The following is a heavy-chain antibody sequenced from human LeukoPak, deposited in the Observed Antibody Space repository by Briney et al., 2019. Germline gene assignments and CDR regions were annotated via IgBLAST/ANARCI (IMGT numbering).Heavy chain of an antibody. D-gene: IGHD4-17*01. CDR3: ARQPFTDYGDYEYYFDY. CDR1: GGSISSYY. V-gene: IGHV4-59*08. Sequence: PSETLSLTCTVSGGSISSYYWSWIRQPPGKGLEWIGYIYYSGSTNYNPSLKSRVTISVDTSKNQFSLKLSSVTAADTAAYYCARQPFTDYGDYEYYFDYWGQGTLVTVSS. CDR2: IYYSGST. J-gene: IGHJ4*02.